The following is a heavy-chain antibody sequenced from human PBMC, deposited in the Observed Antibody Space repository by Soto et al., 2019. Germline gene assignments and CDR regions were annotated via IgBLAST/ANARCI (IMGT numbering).Heavy chain of an antibody. CDR3: VRGGGGGLFDP. V-gene: IGHV3-11*06. CDR1: GFTFGDSY. Sequence: QVQLVESGGGLVPPGGSLRLSCAGSGFTFGDSYMSWIRQAPGKGLEWLSYISPGSRYPAYADSVKGRFTISRDNAKRSLYLQMMSLTAEDTAIYYCVRGGGGGLFDPWGKGTMVTFSS. D-gene: IGHD2-15*01. CDR2: ISPGSRYP. J-gene: IGHJ5*02.